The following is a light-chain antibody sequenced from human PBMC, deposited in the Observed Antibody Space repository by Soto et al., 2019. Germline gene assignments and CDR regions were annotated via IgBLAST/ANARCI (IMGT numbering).Light chain of an antibody. J-gene: IGKJ4*01. V-gene: IGKV3-15*01. CDR2: GAY. CDR1: QSVSSY. Sequence: EIVLTQSPGTLSLSPGERATLSCRASQSVSSYLAWYQQKPGQAPRLLIYGAYTRATGVPARFSGSGSGTEFTLTINSLQSEDFAVYYCQQYNSWPPLTFGGGTKVDIK. CDR3: QQYNSWPPLT.